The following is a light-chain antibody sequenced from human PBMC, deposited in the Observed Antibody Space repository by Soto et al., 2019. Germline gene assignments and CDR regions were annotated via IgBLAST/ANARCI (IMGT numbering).Light chain of an antibody. CDR1: QTVSSN. CDR2: GAS. Sequence: EIVMTQSPATLSVSPGEGATLSCRASQTVSSNLAWYQQRPGQAPRLLIYGASTRATGIPARFSGSGSGTEFTLTISSLQSEDFAVYYCQQSHNWSLSFGGGTKVEIK. CDR3: QQSHNWSLS. V-gene: IGKV3-15*01. J-gene: IGKJ4*01.